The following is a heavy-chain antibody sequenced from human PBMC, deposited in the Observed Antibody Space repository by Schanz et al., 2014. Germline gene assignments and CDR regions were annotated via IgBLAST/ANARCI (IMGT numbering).Heavy chain of an antibody. V-gene: IGHV3-48*04. D-gene: IGHD2-15*01. CDR2: ISSGSSYA. J-gene: IGHJ6*02. CDR1: GFAFSSYS. CDR3: AKARRKSNCSGGRCFHYSYYGMDV. Sequence: EVQLLESGGGLVQPGGSLRLSCTASGFAFSSYSMNWVRQAPGKGLEWVSDISSGSSYANYADSVKGRFTISRDNAKNSLYLQMNSLRAEDTAVYYCAKARRKSNCSGGRCFHYSYYGMDVWGQGTTVTVSS.